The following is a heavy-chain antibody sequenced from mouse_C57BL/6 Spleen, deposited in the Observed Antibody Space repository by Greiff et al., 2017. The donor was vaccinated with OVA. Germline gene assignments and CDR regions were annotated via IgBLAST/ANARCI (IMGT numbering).Heavy chain of an antibody. J-gene: IGHJ4*01. V-gene: IGHV1-81*01. D-gene: IGHD1-1*01. CDR1: GYTFTSYG. Sequence: QVQLQQSGAELARPGASVKLSCKASGYTFTSYGISWVKQRTGQGLEWIGEIYPRSGNTYYNEKFKGKATLTADKYSSTAYMELRSLTSEDSAVYFCARSYYGSSYPYYAMDYWGQGTSVTVSS. CDR2: IYPRSGNT. CDR3: ARSYYGSSYPYYAMDY.